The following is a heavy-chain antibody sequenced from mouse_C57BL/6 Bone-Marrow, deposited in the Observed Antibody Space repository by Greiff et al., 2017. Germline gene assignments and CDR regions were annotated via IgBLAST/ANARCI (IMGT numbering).Heavy chain of an antibody. CDR3: ARGGGDSHVVFDY. CDR2: IYPGGGYT. D-gene: IGHD2-13*01. Sequence: QVQLQQSGAELVRPGTSVKMSCKASGYTFTNYWIGWAKQRPGHGLEWIGDIYPGGGYTNYNEKFKGKATLTADKSSSTAYMQFSSLTSEDSAIYYCARGGGDSHVVFDYWGQGTTLTVSS. V-gene: IGHV1-63*01. J-gene: IGHJ2*01. CDR1: GYTFTNYW.